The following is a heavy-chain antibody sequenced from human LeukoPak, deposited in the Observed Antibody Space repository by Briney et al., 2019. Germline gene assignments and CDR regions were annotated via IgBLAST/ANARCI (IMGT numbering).Heavy chain of an antibody. Sequence: ASVKVSCKASGYTFTGYYMHWVRQAPGQGLEWMGWISTYNGNTNYAQKLQGRVTMTTDTSTSTAYMELRSLRSDDTAVYYCARNLGGSGSFSYWGQGTLVTVSS. D-gene: IGHD3-10*01. CDR2: ISTYNGNT. CDR1: GYTFTGYY. V-gene: IGHV1-18*04. J-gene: IGHJ4*02. CDR3: ARNLGGSGSFSY.